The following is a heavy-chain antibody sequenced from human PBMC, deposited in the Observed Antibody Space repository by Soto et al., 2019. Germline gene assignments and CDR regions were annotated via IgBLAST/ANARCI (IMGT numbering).Heavy chain of an antibody. Sequence: ASVKVSCKASGYTFTSYGISWVRQAPGQGLEWMGWISAYNGNTNYAQKLQGRVTMTTDTSTSTAYMELRSLRSDDTAVYYCAREEDRRYGGHDAFDIWGQGTMVTVSS. CDR2: ISAYNGNT. J-gene: IGHJ3*02. CDR1: GYTFTSYG. V-gene: IGHV1-18*01. CDR3: AREEDRRYGGHDAFDI. D-gene: IGHD4-17*01.